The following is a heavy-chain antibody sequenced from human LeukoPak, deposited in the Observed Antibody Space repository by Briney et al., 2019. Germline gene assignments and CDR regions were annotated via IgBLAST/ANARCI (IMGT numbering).Heavy chain of an antibody. CDR2: INARGDT. Sequence: PSETLSLTCAVYGWSFNDFYWNWIRQPPGKGLEWIGEINARGDTNYNPSLKSRVTISVDTSKNQFSLSLSSMSASDTAVYYCARGQVPAARGHNWFDPWGQGTLDTVSS. CDR3: ARGQVPAARGHNWFDP. D-gene: IGHD2-2*01. V-gene: IGHV4-34*01. J-gene: IGHJ5*02. CDR1: GWSFNDFY.